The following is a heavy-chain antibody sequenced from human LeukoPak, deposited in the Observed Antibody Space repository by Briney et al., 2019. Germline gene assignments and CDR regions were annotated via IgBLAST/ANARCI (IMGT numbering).Heavy chain of an antibody. CDR1: GYTFTGYY. D-gene: IGHD7-27*01. CDR3: ASPSNWGPAYYYYYYMDV. V-gene: IGHV1-2*06. CDR2: INPNSAGT. J-gene: IGHJ6*03. Sequence: ASVKVSCKASGYTFTGYYMHWVRQAPGQGLEWMGRINPNSAGTNYAQKFQGRVTMTRDTSISTAYMELSRLRSDDTAVYYCASPSNWGPAYYYYYYMDVWGKGTTVTVSS.